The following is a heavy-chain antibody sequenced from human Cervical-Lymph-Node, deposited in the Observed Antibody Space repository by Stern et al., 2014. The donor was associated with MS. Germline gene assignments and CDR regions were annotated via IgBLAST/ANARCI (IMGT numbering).Heavy chain of an antibody. D-gene: IGHD4-11*01. Sequence: VHLVESGSEVKKPGSSVKVSCKPSGDTFSSYALSWVRQAPGQGLEWVGGLIPVFGATRYGQKFQGRVTITPEESTGTAFMELTNLTSDDTAVYYCALRRSYYVYWGLGTLISVSS. CDR2: LIPVFGAT. CDR1: GDTFSSYA. V-gene: IGHV1-69*01. J-gene: IGHJ4*02. CDR3: ALRRSYYVY.